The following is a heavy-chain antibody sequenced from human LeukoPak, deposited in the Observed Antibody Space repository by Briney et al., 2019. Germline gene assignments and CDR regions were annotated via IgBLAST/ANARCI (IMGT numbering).Heavy chain of an antibody. CDR1: GGSMSSYP. D-gene: IGHD5-18*01. V-gene: IGHV4-59*08. CDR2: IYDSGST. Sequence: SETLSLTCTVSGGSMSSYPWSWIRQSPEKGLEWIGYIYDSGSTTYNPSLKSRVTILVDTSQKQFSLKLGSVTAADTAVYYCARVDTTMVYFDYWGQGTLVTVSS. CDR3: ARVDTTMVYFDY. J-gene: IGHJ4*02.